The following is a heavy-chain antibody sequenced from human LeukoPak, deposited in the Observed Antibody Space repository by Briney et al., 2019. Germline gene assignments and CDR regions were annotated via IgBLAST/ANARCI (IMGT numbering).Heavy chain of an antibody. Sequence: GGSLRLSCAASGFTFSSYAMSWVRQAPGKGLEWVSTISGSGGSTYYAAPVKGRFTISRDNSKNTLYLQMNSLRAEDTAVYYCAKMVKAVHFDYWGQGTLVTVSS. D-gene: IGHD5-18*01. CDR2: ISGSGGST. J-gene: IGHJ4*02. V-gene: IGHV3-23*01. CDR1: GFTFSSYA. CDR3: AKMVKAVHFDY.